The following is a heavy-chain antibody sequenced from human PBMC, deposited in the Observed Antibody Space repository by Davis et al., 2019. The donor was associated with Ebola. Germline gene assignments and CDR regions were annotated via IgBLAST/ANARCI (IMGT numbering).Heavy chain of an antibody. V-gene: IGHV3-33*08. D-gene: IGHD4-17*01. J-gene: IGHJ5*02. CDR2: VSFDGVLK. CDR3: VRDRLRADR. Sequence: GSLRLSCAASGFSFNNHGTHWVRQAPDKGLEWLSVVSFDGVLKHYVDSVKGRFTISRDNSRNTLYLQMNSLRAEDTAVYYCVRDRLRADRWGQGTQVSVSS. CDR1: GFSFNNHG.